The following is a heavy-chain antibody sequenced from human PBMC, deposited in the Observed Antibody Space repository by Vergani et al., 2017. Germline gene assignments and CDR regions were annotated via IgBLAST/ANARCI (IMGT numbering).Heavy chain of an antibody. CDR3: ARDSGEYCSSTSCFMEDY. J-gene: IGHJ4*02. D-gene: IGHD2-2*01. V-gene: IGHV4-30-4*08. CDR2: IYYSGST. CDR1: GRSITSGDYY. Sequence: QVQLQESGPGLVKPSQTLSLTCTVSGRSITSGDYYWSWIRQPPGKGLEWIGYIYYSGSTYYNPSLKSRVTISVDTSKNQFSLKLSSVPAADTAVYYCARDSGEYCSSTSCFMEDYWGQGTLVTVSS.